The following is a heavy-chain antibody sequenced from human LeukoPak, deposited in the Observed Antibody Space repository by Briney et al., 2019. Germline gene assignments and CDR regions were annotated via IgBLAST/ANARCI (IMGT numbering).Heavy chain of an antibody. D-gene: IGHD3-22*01. CDR1: GFTFSTYS. CDR2: ISSSNSTI. J-gene: IGHJ1*01. CDR3: AKDSDYYHSSGYYYAYFQH. V-gene: IGHV3-48*02. Sequence: GGSLRLSCAVSGFTFSTYSMNWVRQAPGKGLEWVSYISSSNSTIYYADSVKGRFTISRDNAKNSLYLQMNSLRDEDTAVYYCAKDSDYYHSSGYYYAYFQHWGQGTLVTVSS.